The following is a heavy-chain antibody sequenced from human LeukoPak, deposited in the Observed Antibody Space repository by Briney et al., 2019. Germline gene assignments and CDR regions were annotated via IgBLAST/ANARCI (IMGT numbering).Heavy chain of an antibody. CDR2: IYYSWST. CDR3: ARDPKYSSSSLNLDY. D-gene: IGHD6-13*01. CDR1: GGSISSSSYY. J-gene: IGHJ4*02. Sequence: SETLSLTCTVSGGSISSSSYYWGWIRQPPGKGLEGIGSIYYSWSTYYNPSLKRRVTISVDTSKNQCSLKLSSVTAADTAVYYCARDPKYSSSSLNLDYWGQGTLVTVSS. V-gene: IGHV4-39*07.